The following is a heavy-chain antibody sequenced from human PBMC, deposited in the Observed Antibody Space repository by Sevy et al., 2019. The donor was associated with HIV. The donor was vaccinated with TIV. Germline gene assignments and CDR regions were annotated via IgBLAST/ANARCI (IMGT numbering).Heavy chain of an antibody. D-gene: IGHD6-13*01. CDR2: ISYDGSNK. J-gene: IGHJ6*02. CDR1: GFTFSSYA. Sequence: GGSLRLSCAASGFTFSSYAMHWVRQAPGKGLEWVAVISYDGSNKYYADSVKGRFTNSRDNSKNTLYLQMNSLRAEDTAVYYCAREFSPSGTVYYYGMDVWGQGTTVTVSS. CDR3: AREFSPSGTVYYYGMDV. V-gene: IGHV3-30-3*01.